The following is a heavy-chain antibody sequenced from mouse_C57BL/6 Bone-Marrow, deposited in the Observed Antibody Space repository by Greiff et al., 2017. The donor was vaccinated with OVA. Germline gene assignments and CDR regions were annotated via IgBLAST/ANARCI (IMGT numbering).Heavy chain of an antibody. CDR3: AREWLPLGY. Sequence: EVKVVESGGGLVKPGGSLKLSCAASGFTFSSYAMSWVRQTPEKRLEWVATISDGGSYTYYPDNVKGRFTISRDNAKNNLYLQMSHLKSEDTAMYYCAREWLPLGYWGQGTTLTVSS. CDR2: ISDGGSYT. V-gene: IGHV5-4*01. J-gene: IGHJ2*01. D-gene: IGHD2-2*01. CDR1: GFTFSSYA.